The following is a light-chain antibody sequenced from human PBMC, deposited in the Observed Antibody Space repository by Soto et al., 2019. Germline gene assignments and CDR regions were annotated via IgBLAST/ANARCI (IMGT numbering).Light chain of an antibody. J-gene: IGLJ1*01. CDR3: SSYAGSSTYV. Sequence: QSVLTQPASLSGSPGQSITISCTGTSSDVGSYNLVSWYQQHPGKAPKLMIYEVSKRPSGVSNRFSGSKSGNTASLTISGLQAEDEADYYCSSYAGSSTYVFGTGTKVTVL. CDR2: EVS. V-gene: IGLV2-23*02. CDR1: SSDVGSYNL.